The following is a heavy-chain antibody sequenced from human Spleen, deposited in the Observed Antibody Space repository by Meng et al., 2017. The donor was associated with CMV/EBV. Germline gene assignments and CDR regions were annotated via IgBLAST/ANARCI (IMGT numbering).Heavy chain of an antibody. CDR2: INWNGGST. CDR3: ARDAIFGVVTDY. CDR1: GFTFDDYG. D-gene: IGHD3-3*01. Sequence: CAASGFTFDDYGMSWVRQAPGKGLEWVSGINWNGGSTGYADSVKGRFTISRDNAKNSLYLLMNSLRAEDTAVYYCARDAIFGVVTDYWGQGTLVTVSS. V-gene: IGHV3-20*04. J-gene: IGHJ4*02.